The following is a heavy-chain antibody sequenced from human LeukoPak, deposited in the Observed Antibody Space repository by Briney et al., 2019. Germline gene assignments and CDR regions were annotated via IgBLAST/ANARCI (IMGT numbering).Heavy chain of an antibody. V-gene: IGHV4-59*01. CDR1: GGSISSYY. CDR2: IYYSGST. Sequence: PSETLSLTCTVSGGSISSYYWSWIRQPPGKGLEWIGYIYYSGSTNYNPSLKSRVTISVDTSKNQFSLKLSSVTAADTAVYYCARGPQPRIVVVPRTAFDIWGQGTMVTVSS. J-gene: IGHJ3*02. D-gene: IGHD3-22*01. CDR3: ARGPQPRIVVVPRTAFDI.